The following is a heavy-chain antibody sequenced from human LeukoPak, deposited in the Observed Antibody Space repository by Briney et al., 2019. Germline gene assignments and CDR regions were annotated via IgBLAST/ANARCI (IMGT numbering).Heavy chain of an antibody. CDR2: ISERGGRP. CDR3: GKVGDYSEYYYYYKDV. J-gene: IGHJ6*03. D-gene: IGHD3-3*01. Sequence: GGSLRLSCVPSGFSFISSAMTWVRPAPRRGLEWVSGISERGGRPYYAHSPKGPFTLSRDNSQKTLYLQIKSLRAEDTAIYYCGKVGDYSEYYYYYKDVGGKGNTVTVSS. CDR1: GFSFISSA. V-gene: IGHV3-23*01.